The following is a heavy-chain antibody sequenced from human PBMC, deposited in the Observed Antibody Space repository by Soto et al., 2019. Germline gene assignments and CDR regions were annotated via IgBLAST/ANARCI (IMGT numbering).Heavy chain of an antibody. J-gene: IGHJ6*02. D-gene: IGHD2-2*01. V-gene: IGHV4-30-4*01. CDR1: GGSISSGDYY. Sequence: PSETLSLTCTVSGGSISSGDYYWSWIRRPPGKGLEWIGYIYYSGNTYYNPSLKSRVTISVDTSKNQFSLKLSSVTAADTAVYYCARGSYCSSTSCYFSHNYYGMDVWGQGTTVTVSS. CDR3: ARGSYCSSTSCYFSHNYYGMDV. CDR2: IYYSGNT.